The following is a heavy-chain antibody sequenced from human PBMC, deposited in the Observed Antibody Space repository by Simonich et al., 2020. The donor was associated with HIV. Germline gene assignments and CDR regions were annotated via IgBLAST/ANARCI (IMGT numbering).Heavy chain of an antibody. CDR2: ISCKRGSI. J-gene: IGHJ4*02. V-gene: IGHV3-9*01. CDR1: GFTFDVYA. Sequence: EVQLVESGGGLVQPGRSLRLSCAASGFTFDVYAIHWVRQGPGKGLAGVTVISCKRGSIGYADSVKRRFTISRDNAKNSLYLQMNSLRAEDTALYYCAKDKGANYGSGSPVYWGQGTLVTVSS. CDR3: AKDKGANYGSGSPVY. D-gene: IGHD3-10*01.